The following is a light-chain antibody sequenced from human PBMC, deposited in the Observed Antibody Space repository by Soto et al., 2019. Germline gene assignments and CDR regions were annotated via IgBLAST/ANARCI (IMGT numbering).Light chain of an antibody. CDR2: GAS. J-gene: IGKJ5*01. V-gene: IGKV3-20*01. Sequence: EIVLTQSPDTLSLSPGERATLSCRASQSLSSSYIAWYQHKLGQAPRLLIYGASHRATGIPDRFSGSGSGTDFTLAIRRVEPGDFAVYYCQQYGSSPPITFGQGTRLDIK. CDR3: QQYGSSPPIT. CDR1: QSLSSSY.